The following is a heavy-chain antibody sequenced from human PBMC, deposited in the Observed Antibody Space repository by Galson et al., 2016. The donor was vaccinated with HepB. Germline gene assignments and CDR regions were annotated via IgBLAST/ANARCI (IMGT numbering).Heavy chain of an antibody. CDR3: AREEARVQGVRRKIFAGRHYYGMDV. V-gene: IGHV3-23*01. D-gene: IGHD3-10*01. J-gene: IGHJ6*04. CDR2: ISGSGGTT. Sequence: SLRLSCAASGFTFSSYALSWVRQAPGKGLEWVSVISGSGGTTYYADSVKGRFTISRDNSKNTLNLQMNSLRVEDTATYYCAREEARVQGVRRKIFAGRHYYGMDVWGKGTTVTVSS. CDR1: GFTFSSYA.